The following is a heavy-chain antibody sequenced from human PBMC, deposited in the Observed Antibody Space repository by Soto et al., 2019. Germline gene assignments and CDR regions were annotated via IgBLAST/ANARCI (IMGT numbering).Heavy chain of an antibody. V-gene: IGHV1-2*04. CDR2: INPNSGGT. Sequence: ASVKVSCKASGYAFTGYYMHWVRQAPGQGLEWMGWINPNSGGTNYAQKFQGWVTMTRDTSISTAYMELSRLRSDDTAVYYCARDSPYYDFWSGYYNHGMDVWGQGPRSPSP. D-gene: IGHD3-3*01. CDR1: GYAFTGYY. CDR3: ARDSPYYDFWSGYYNHGMDV. J-gene: IGHJ6*02.